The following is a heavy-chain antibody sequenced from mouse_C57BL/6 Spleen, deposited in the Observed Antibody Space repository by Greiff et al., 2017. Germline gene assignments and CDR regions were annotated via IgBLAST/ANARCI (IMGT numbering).Heavy chain of an antibody. CDR2: LLPGSGST. D-gene: IGHD3-3*01. J-gene: IGHJ1*03. Sequence: QVQLQQSGAELMKPGASVKLSCTATGYTFTGYWIEWVKQRPGHGLEWIGELLPGSGSTNYNVKFKGKATFTADTSSNTAYMQLISLTTDDSGIYYCSRGWDWDFDVGGTGTTVTVSS. CDR1: GYTFTGYW. V-gene: IGHV1-9*01. CDR3: SRGWDWDFDV.